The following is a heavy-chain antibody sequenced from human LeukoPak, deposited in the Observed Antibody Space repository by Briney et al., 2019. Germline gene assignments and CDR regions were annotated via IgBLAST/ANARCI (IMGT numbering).Heavy chain of an antibody. CDR2: IKSKTDGGTT. V-gene: IGHV3-15*01. J-gene: IGHJ4*02. CDR3: TTGGYGDYEGFDY. CDR1: GFTFSNAW. D-gene: IGHD4-17*01. Sequence: KSGGSLRLSCAASGFTFSNAWMSWVRQAPGKGLEWVGRIKSKTDGGTTGYAAPVKGRFTISRDDSKNTLYLQMNSLKTEDTAVYYCTTGGYGDYEGFDYWGQGTLVTVSS.